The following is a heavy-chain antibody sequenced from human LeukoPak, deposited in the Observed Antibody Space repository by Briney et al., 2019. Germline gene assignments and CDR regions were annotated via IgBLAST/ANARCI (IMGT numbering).Heavy chain of an antibody. CDR1: GYTFTSYG. J-gene: IGHJ4*02. V-gene: IGHV1-18*01. Sequence: GASVKVSCKASGYTFTSYGISWVRQAPGQGLEWMGWIRAYNGNTNYAQKLQGRVTMTTDTSTSTAYMELRSLRSDDTAVYYCARDFYYYDSSGSPPTADYWGQGTLVTVSS. CDR3: ARDFYYYDSSGSPPTADY. CDR2: IRAYNGNT. D-gene: IGHD3-22*01.